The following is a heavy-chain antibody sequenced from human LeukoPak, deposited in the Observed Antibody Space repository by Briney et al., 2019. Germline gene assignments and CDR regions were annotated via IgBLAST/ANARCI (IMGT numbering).Heavy chain of an antibody. D-gene: IGHD6-19*01. CDR3: AKTRGIAVAGTGNWFDP. CDR1: GFTFSSNW. CDR2: INSDGSST. Sequence: PGGSLRLSCAAPGFTFSSNWMHWVRQAPGKGPVWVSRINSDGSSTSYTDSVKGRFTISRDNAKNSLYLQMNSLRDEDTAVYYCAKTRGIAVAGTGNWFDPWGQGTLVTVSS. J-gene: IGHJ5*02. V-gene: IGHV3-74*01.